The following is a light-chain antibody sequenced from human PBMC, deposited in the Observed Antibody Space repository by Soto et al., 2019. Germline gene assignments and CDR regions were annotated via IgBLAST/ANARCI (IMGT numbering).Light chain of an antibody. J-gene: IGLJ1*01. Sequence: QSALTQPRSVSGSPGQSVTISCAGTSRDVGGYNYVSWYQQHPGKAPKLMIYDVSKRPSGVPDRFSGSKSGNTASLTISGLQTEDEADYYCCSYAGNSLVFGTGTKVT. CDR1: SRDVGGYNY. CDR2: DVS. CDR3: CSYAGNSLV. V-gene: IGLV2-11*01.